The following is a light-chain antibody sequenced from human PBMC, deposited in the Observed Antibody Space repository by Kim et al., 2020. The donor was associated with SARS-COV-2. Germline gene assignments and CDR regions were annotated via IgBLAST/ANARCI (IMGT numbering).Light chain of an antibody. V-gene: IGKV1-6*01. CDR1: QGIRND. Sequence: AIQMTQSPSSLPASVGDRVTITCRASQGIRNDLGWYQQKPGKAPKLQIFAASNLQSGVPSRFSGRGSGTDFTLTISSLQPEDFATYYCLQDYNFPLTFGQGTKVDIK. CDR3: LQDYNFPLT. J-gene: IGKJ1*01. CDR2: AAS.